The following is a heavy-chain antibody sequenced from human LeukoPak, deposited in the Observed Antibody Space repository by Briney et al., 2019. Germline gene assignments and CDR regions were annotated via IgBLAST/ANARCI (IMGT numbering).Heavy chain of an antibody. CDR2: ISAYNGNT. CDR3: ARVPRRGGSYPFDY. CDR1: GYTFTSYG. J-gene: IGHJ4*02. Sequence: ASVKVSCKASGYTFTSYGISWVRQAPGQGLEWMGWISAYNGNTNYAQKLQGRVTMTTDTSTSTAYMELRSLRSDDTAVCYCARVPRRGGSYPFDYWGQGTLVTVSS. V-gene: IGHV1-18*01. D-gene: IGHD1-26*01.